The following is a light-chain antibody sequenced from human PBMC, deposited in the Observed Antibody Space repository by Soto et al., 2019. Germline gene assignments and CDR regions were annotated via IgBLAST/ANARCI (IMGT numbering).Light chain of an antibody. Sequence: QLVLTQPPSVSGAPGQRVTISCTGSSSNIGAGFDVHWYQQFPGRAPKLLISGDNYRPSGVPDRFSASKSGASASLAITGLQAEDEADYYCQSYDSSTLSAPYVFGTGTKLTVL. V-gene: IGLV1-40*01. CDR3: QSYDSSTLSAPYV. CDR2: GDN. CDR1: SSNIGAGFD. J-gene: IGLJ1*01.